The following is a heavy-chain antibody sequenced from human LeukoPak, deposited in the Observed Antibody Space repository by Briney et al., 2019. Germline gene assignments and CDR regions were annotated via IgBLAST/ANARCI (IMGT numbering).Heavy chain of an antibody. CDR3: ARGPALSPYYGMDV. Sequence: ASVKVSCKASGYTFTSYGISWVRQAPGQGREWMGWISAYNGNTNYAQKLQGRVTMTTDTSTSTAYMELMSLRSDDTAVYYWARGPALSPYYGMDVWGQGTTVTVSS. V-gene: IGHV1-18*01. CDR2: ISAYNGNT. CDR1: GYTFTSYG. J-gene: IGHJ6*02.